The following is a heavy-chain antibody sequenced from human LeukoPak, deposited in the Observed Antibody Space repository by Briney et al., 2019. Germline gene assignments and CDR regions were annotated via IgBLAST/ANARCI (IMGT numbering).Heavy chain of an antibody. J-gene: IGHJ5*02. CDR2: INPNSGGT. CDR3: ARRRNGIAAAGKVFWFDP. D-gene: IGHD6-13*01. Sequence: ASVKVSCKASGYTFTGYYMHWVRQAPGQGLEWMGWINPNSGGTNYAQKFQGRVTMTRDTSISTAYMELSRLRSDDTAVYYCARRRNGIAAAGKVFWFDPWGQGTLVTVSS. V-gene: IGHV1-2*02. CDR1: GYTFTGYY.